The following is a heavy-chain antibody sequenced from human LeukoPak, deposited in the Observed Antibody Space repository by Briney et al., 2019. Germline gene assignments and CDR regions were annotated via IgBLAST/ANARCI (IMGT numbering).Heavy chain of an antibody. CDR1: GFTFSSYA. CDR2: TSESGGGT. Sequence: GGSLGLSCVASGFTFSSYAMSWVRQAPGKGLEWVSATSESGGGTYYADSVKGRFTISRDNSKNTLYLQMNSLRAEDTAVYYCAKTSGGNYWGQGTLVTVSS. CDR3: AKTSGGNY. V-gene: IGHV3-23*01. D-gene: IGHD2-15*01. J-gene: IGHJ4*02.